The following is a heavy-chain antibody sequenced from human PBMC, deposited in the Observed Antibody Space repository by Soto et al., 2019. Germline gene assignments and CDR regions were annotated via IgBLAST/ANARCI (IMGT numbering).Heavy chain of an antibody. D-gene: IGHD2-21*02. CDR3: ARGGHVVVVTAAFDY. V-gene: IGHV1-46*01. CDR1: GNTFTNYY. Sequence: ASVKVSCKASGNTFTNYYIHWVRQAPGQGLEWMGTINPSGGHTTYSQNFLGRVTMTRDTSTSTLYTELTSLTSDDTAVYYCARGGHVVVVTAAFDYWGQGTLVTVSA. CDR2: INPSGGHT. J-gene: IGHJ4*02.